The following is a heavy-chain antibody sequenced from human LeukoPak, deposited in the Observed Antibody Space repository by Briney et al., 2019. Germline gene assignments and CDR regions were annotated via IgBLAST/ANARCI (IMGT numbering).Heavy chain of an antibody. CDR2: IHYTGSS. D-gene: IGHD3-22*01. CDR1: GGYISGSNYY. Sequence: SETLSLTCTVSGGYISGSNYYWGWVRQPPGKGLEWIGTIHYTGSSYYNPSLRSRVTQSVDTSKNQFALKLSSVTAADTAVYYCARSDYSYDSSGYYYYFDHWGQRTLVAVSS. V-gene: IGHV4-39*01. CDR3: ARSDYSYDSSGYYYYFDH. J-gene: IGHJ4*02.